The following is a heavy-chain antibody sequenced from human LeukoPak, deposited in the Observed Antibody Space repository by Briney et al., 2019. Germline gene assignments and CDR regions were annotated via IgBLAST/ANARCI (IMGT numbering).Heavy chain of an antibody. V-gene: IGHV3-30*18. Sequence: PGGSLRLSCAASGFTFSSYGMHWVRQAPGKGLEWVAVISYDGSNKYYADSVKGRFTISRDNSKNTLYLRMNSLRAEDTAVYYCAKDPDGYDFWSGPSSNYFDYWGQGTLVTVSS. CDR2: ISYDGSNK. J-gene: IGHJ4*02. CDR1: GFTFSSYG. CDR3: AKDPDGYDFWSGPSSNYFDY. D-gene: IGHD3-3*01.